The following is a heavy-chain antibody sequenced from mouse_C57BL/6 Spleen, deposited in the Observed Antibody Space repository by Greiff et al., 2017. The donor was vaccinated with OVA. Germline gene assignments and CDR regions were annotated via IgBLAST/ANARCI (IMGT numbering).Heavy chain of an antibody. CDR3: AEDAMDY. J-gene: IGHJ4*01. V-gene: IGHV2-5*01. CDR2: IWRGGST. CDR1: GFSLTSYG. Sequence: VQLQESGPGLVQPSQSLSITCTVSGFSLTSYGVHWVRQSPGQGLEWLGVIWRGGSTDYNAAFMSRLSINKDNSKSQVYFKMNNLQADDTAKYYCAEDAMDYWGKGTTVTVSS.